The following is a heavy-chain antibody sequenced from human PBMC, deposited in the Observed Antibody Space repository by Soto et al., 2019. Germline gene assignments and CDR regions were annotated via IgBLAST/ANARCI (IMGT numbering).Heavy chain of an antibody. Sequence: QVQLVQSGDEVKKPGASVKVSCKSSGYIFVNYGIAWVRQAPRQGLEWMGWISPYTGNTHSASKVQGRLTMTTDTSMSTAYMDLGSLTSDDTAVYYCVMVDNYVTPTPQDVWGQGTTVTVSS. D-gene: IGHD3-16*01. CDR1: GYIFVNYG. J-gene: IGHJ6*02. CDR2: ISPYTGNT. V-gene: IGHV1-18*01. CDR3: VMVDNYVTPTPQDV.